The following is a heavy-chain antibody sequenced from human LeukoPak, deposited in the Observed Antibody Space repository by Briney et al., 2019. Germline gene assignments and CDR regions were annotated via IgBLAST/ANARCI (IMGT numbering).Heavy chain of an antibody. D-gene: IGHD1-26*01. CDR1: GGSISSSSYY. CDR3: ARRRDLYSGSYYPFDY. J-gene: IGHJ4*02. Sequence: SETLSLTCTVSGGSISSSSYYWGWIRQPPGKGLEWIGSIYYSGSTYYNPSLKGRVTISVDTSKNQFSLKLSSVTAADTAMYYCARRRDLYSGSYYPFDYWGQGTLVTVSS. CDR2: IYYSGST. V-gene: IGHV4-39*07.